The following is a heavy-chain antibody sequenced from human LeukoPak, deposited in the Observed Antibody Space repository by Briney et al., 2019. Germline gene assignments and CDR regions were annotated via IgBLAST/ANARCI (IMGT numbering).Heavy chain of an antibody. CDR1: GYTFTGYY. CDR2: MNPNSGST. CDR3: ARAITIVVVPNYYYYMDV. Sequence: ASVKVSCKASGYTFTGYYMHWVRQAPGQGLEWMGWMNPNSGSTGYAQKFQGRVTITRNTSISTAYMELSSLRSEDTAVYYCARAITIVVVPNYYYYMDVWGKGTTVTVSS. D-gene: IGHD2-2*01. V-gene: IGHV1-8*03. J-gene: IGHJ6*03.